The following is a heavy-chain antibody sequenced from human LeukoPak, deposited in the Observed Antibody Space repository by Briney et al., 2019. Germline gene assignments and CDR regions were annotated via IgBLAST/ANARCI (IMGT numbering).Heavy chain of an antibody. D-gene: IGHD2-2*01. Sequence: GGSLRLSCAASGFTFGSYSMNWVRQAPGKGLEWVSSISSSSSYIYYADSVKGRFTISRDNAKNSLYLQMNSLRAEDTAVYYCARSSTSCLDYWGQGTLVTVSS. V-gene: IGHV3-21*01. CDR2: ISSSSSYI. CDR1: GFTFGSYS. J-gene: IGHJ4*02. CDR3: ARSSTSCLDY.